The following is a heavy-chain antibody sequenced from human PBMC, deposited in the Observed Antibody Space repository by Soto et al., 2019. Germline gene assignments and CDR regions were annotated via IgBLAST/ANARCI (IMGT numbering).Heavy chain of an antibody. V-gene: IGHV4-30-4*01. CDR1: GGSISSGDYY. J-gene: IGHJ5*02. D-gene: IGHD2-15*01. CDR3: ARDRGYCSGGSCYDWFDP. CDR2: IYYSGST. Sequence: SETLSLTCTVSGGSISSGDYYWSWIRQPPGQGLEWIGYIYYSGSTYYNPSLKSRVTISVDTSKNQFSLKLSSVTAADTAVYYCARDRGYCSGGSCYDWFDPWGQGTQVTVSS.